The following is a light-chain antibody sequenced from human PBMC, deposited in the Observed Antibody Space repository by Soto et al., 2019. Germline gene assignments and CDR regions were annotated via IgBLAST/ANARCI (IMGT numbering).Light chain of an antibody. Sequence: EIVLTQSPATLSVSPGERATLSCRASQSVSSNLARYQQKPGQAPRLLIYGASTRATGIPARFSGSGSGTEFTLTISSLQSEDFAVYYCQQYNSWPPWTFGQGTKVEIK. V-gene: IGKV3-15*01. CDR3: QQYNSWPPWT. J-gene: IGKJ1*01. CDR2: GAS. CDR1: QSVSSN.